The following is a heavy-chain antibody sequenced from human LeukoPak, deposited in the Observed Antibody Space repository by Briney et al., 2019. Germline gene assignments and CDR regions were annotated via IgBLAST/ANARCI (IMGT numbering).Heavy chain of an antibody. CDR1: GGSISSYY. CDR3: ARGRYSSSRALRYFDL. V-gene: IGHV4-59*12. Sequence: SETLSLTCTVSGGSISSYYWSWIRQPPGKGLEWIGYIYDSGSTNYNPSLKSRVTISVDTSKNQFSLKLSSVTAADTAVYYCARGRYSSSRALRYFDLWGRGTLVTVSS. CDR2: IYDSGST. J-gene: IGHJ2*01. D-gene: IGHD6-13*01.